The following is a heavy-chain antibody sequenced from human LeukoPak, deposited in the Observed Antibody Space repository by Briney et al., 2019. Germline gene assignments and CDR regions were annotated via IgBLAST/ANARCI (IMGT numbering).Heavy chain of an antibody. CDR3: ARGQEWELIDY. Sequence: ASETLSLTCAVSGYSISSGYYWGWIRQPPGKGLEWIGSIYHSGSTYYNPSLKSRVTISVDTSKNQFSLKLSSVTAADTAVYYCARGQEWELIDYWGQGTLVTVSS. CDR2: IYHSGST. V-gene: IGHV4-38-2*01. D-gene: IGHD1-26*01. CDR1: GYSISSGYY. J-gene: IGHJ4*02.